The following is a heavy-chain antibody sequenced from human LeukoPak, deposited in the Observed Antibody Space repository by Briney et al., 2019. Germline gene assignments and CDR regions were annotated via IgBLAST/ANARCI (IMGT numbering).Heavy chain of an antibody. Sequence: SVKVSCKASGGTFSSHDISWVRQAPGQGLEWMGGITPMFGTAVYAQKFQGRVTITAVESMNIAYVELSSLRSEDTAIYYCARGWLAETTVVTPYNYWGQGTLVTVSS. D-gene: IGHD4-23*01. V-gene: IGHV1-69*13. J-gene: IGHJ4*02. CDR2: ITPMFGTA. CDR1: GGTFSSHD. CDR3: ARGWLAETTVVTPYNY.